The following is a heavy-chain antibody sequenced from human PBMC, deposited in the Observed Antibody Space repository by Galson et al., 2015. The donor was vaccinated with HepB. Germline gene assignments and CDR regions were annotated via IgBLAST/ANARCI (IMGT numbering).Heavy chain of an antibody. CDR2: ISSSSSYI. D-gene: IGHD3-22*01. Sequence: SLRLSCAASGFTFSSYSMNWVRQAPGKGLEWVSSISSSSSYIYYADSVKGRFTISRDNAKNSLYLQMNSLRAEDTAVYYCARDGAMIVVGALYYYGMDVWGQGTTVTVSS. V-gene: IGHV3-21*01. J-gene: IGHJ6*02. CDR1: GFTFSSYS. CDR3: ARDGAMIVVGALYYYGMDV.